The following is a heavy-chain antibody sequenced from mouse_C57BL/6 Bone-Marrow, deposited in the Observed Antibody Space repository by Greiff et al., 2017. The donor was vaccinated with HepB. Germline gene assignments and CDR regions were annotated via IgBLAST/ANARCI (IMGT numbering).Heavy chain of an antibody. D-gene: IGHD3-3*01. Sequence: EVQLQESGGGLVQPKGSLKLSCAASGFSFNTYAMNWVRQAPGKGLEWVARIRSKSNNYATYYADSVKDRFTISRDDSESMLYLQMNILKTEDTAMYYCVRGTRYFDVWGTGTTVTVSS. V-gene: IGHV10-1*01. J-gene: IGHJ1*03. CDR1: GFSFNTYA. CDR3: VRGTRYFDV. CDR2: IRSKSNNYAT.